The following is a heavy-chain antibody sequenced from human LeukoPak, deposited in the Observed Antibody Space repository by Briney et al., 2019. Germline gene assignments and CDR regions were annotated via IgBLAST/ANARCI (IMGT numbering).Heavy chain of an antibody. D-gene: IGHD6-19*01. CDR1: GGSISSYY. CDR2: IYYSGST. J-gene: IGHJ4*02. V-gene: IGHV4-59*01. CDR3: ARRANSGWSSAKRPHFFDF. Sequence: SETLSLTCTVSGGSISSYYWSWIRQPPGKGLEWIGYIYYSGSTNYNPSLKSRVTISLDSSKKQFSLKLNSVTAADTAVYYCARRANSGWSSAKRPHFFDFWGQGTLVTVSS.